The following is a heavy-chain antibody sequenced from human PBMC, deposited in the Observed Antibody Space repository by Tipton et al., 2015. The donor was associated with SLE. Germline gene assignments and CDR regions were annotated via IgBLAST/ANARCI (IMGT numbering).Heavy chain of an antibody. V-gene: IGHV3-66*02. CDR1: GFTFSNYW. J-gene: IGHJ3*01. Sequence: SLRLSCAASGFTFSNYWIHWVRQAPGKGLEWVSALYSGGSTYYADSVKGRFTISRDSSKNRLYLQMNSLRSEDTAVYYCARGSYDAGVPVDAFDVWGQGTMVNVSS. CDR3: ARGSYDAGVPVDAFDV. CDR2: LYSGGST. D-gene: IGHD3-16*01.